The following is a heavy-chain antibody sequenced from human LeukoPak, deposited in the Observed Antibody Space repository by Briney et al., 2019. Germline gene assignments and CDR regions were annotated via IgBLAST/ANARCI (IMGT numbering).Heavy chain of an antibody. CDR3: AKEGIGQYYFDY. CDR2: IRYDGSSK. D-gene: IGHD2/OR15-2a*01. V-gene: IGHV3-30*02. Sequence: GGSLRLSCAASGFTFNNYGMYWVRQASGKGLEWVAFIRYDGSSKYYADSVKGRFTISRDNSKNTLYLQMNSLRAEDMAVYYCAKEGIGQYYFDYWGQGSLVSVSS. CDR1: GFTFNNYG. J-gene: IGHJ4*02.